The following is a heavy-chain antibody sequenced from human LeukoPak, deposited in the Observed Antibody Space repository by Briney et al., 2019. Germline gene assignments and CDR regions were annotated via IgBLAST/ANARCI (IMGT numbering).Heavy chain of an antibody. CDR1: GGSFSGYY. CDR2: INRSGST. Sequence: SETLSLTCAVYGGSFSGYYWSWIRQPPGKGLEWIGEINRSGSTNYNPSLKSRVTISVDTSKNQFSLKLSSVTAADTAVYYCATDGAPPGIAAAGTPLDYWGQGTLVTVSS. V-gene: IGHV4-34*01. J-gene: IGHJ4*02. D-gene: IGHD6-13*01. CDR3: ATDGAPPGIAAAGTPLDY.